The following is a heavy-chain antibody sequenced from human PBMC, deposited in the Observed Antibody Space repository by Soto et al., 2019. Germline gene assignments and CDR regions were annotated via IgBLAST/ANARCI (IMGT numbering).Heavy chain of an antibody. CDR2: ISYDGSNK. CDR1: GFTFSSYG. CDR3: AKGVAAAAPPVDY. D-gene: IGHD6-13*01. Sequence: PWGSLRLSCAASGFTFSSYGMHWVRQAPGKGLEWVAVISYDGSNKYYADSVKGRFTISRDNSKNTLYLQMNSLRAEDTAVYYCAKGVAAAAPPVDYCGEGTLVTVSS. V-gene: IGHV3-30*18. J-gene: IGHJ4*02.